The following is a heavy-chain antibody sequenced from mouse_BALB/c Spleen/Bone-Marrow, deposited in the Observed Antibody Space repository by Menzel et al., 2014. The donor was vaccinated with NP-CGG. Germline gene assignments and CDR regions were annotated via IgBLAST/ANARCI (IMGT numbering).Heavy chain of an antibody. CDR1: GFTLSDYG. J-gene: IGHJ1*01. V-gene: IGHV5-15*02. CDR3: ARDYYGSSYWYFDV. D-gene: IGHD1-1*01. Sequence: EVKLVESGGGLVQPGGSRKLSCAASGFTLSDYGMAWVRQAPGKGPEWVAFISNLAYSIYYADTVTGRFTISRENAKNTLYLEMSSLRSEDTAMYYCARDYYGSSYWYFDVWGAGTTVTVPS. CDR2: ISNLAYSI.